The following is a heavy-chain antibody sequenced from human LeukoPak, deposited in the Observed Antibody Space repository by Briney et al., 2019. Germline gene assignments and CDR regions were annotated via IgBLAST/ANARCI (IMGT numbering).Heavy chain of an antibody. CDR2: IKGDGSDK. Sequence: GGSLRLSCAASQFTFSSHWMSWVRQAPGKGLEWVANIKGDGSDKKYVDSVKGRFSISRDNAKNSLYLQMNGLRAEDTAVYYCAELGITMIGGVWGKGTTVTISS. J-gene: IGHJ6*04. D-gene: IGHD3-10*02. CDR1: QFTFSSHW. CDR3: AELGITMIGGV. V-gene: IGHV3-7*01.